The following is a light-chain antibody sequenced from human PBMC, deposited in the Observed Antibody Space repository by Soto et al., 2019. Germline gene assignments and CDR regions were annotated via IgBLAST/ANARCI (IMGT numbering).Light chain of an antibody. V-gene: IGKV3D-15*01. CDR2: GAS. J-gene: IGKJ4*01. CDR1: QSVGKN. Sequence: EIVMTQSPATLSVSPGERATVSCRASQSVGKNLAWYQQRPGQAPRLLINGASTRATGIPARFSGSGSGTESTLTISSLQSEDFAVYHCQQYNAWPLTFGGGTKVEIK. CDR3: QQYNAWPLT.